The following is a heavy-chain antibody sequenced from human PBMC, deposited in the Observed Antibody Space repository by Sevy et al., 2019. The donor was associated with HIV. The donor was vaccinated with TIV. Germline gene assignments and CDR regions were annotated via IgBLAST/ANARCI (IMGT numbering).Heavy chain of an antibody. CDR1: TFSLSDYY. CDR2: ISTGGSNK. CDR3: ARVRYNYGSYYFDY. Sequence: GGSLRLSCAASTFSLSDYYMTWIRQAPGKGLEWVSHISTGGSNKYYADSVKGRFTISRDNAKNSLYLQMNSMRVEDTALYYCARVRYNYGSYYFDYWGQGPLVTVSS. D-gene: IGHD5-18*01. J-gene: IGHJ4*02. V-gene: IGHV3-11*01.